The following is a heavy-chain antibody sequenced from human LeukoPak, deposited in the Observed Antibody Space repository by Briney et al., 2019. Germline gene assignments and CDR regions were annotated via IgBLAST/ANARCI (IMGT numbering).Heavy chain of an antibody. D-gene: IGHD1-26*01. J-gene: IGHJ5*02. CDR2: IYHSGST. CDR3: ARGGNYWPQWWFDP. CDR1: GYSISSGYY. V-gene: IGHV4-38-2*02. Sequence: PSETLSLTCTVSGYSISSGYYWGWIRQPPGKGLEWIGSIYHSGSTYYNPSLKSRVTISVDTSKNQFSLKLSSVTPADTAVYYCARGGNYWPQWWFDPWGRGTLVSVSS.